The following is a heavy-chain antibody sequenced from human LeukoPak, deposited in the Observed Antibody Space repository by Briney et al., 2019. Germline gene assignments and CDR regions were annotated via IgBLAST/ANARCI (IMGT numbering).Heavy chain of an antibody. CDR3: ARVLGAHRYGSIDH. V-gene: IGHV1-46*01. CDR1: GYAFTNYA. Sequence: ASVKVSCKASGYAFTNYAISWVRQAPGQGLEWMGIINPSSGSTSYAQKFRGRVTMTRDTSTSTVYMELSSLRSEDTAIYHCARVLGAHRYGSIDHWGQGTLVTVSS. CDR2: INPSSGST. D-gene: IGHD5-18*01. J-gene: IGHJ4*02.